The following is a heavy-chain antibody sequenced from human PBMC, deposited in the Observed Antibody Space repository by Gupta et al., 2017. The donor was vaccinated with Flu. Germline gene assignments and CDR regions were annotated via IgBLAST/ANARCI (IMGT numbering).Heavy chain of an antibody. J-gene: IGHJ4*02. CDR1: GFTCSDAW. Sequence: GFTCSDAWMGWVRQGPGKGLEWIARIKSKTDGGTTDYAAPVEGRFTISRDDSKNTLFLQMNSLKTEDTGVYYCITYSSRWFWRFDDWGQGAPVTVSS. V-gene: IGHV3-15*01. CDR2: IKSKTDGGTT. D-gene: IGHD6-13*01. CDR3: ITYSSRWFWRFDD.